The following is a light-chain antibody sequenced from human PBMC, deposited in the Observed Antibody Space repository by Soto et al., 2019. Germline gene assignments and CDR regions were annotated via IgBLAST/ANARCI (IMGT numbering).Light chain of an antibody. J-gene: IGKJ2*01. CDR1: QDISTW. CDR2: AAS. CDR3: QQANSFPFT. V-gene: IGKV1-12*01. Sequence: DIQMIQSPSSVSASVGDRVSITSRASQDISTWLAWFQQKPGKAPKLLIYAASSLHTGVPSRFGGSGSGTDFTLTISSLRPEDFATYYCQQANSFPFTFGQGTRLEI.